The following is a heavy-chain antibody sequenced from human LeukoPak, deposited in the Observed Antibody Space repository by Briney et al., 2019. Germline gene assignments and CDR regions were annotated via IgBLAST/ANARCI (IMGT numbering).Heavy chain of an antibody. CDR2: ISSSDAST. J-gene: IGHJ4*02. Sequence: GGSLRLSCAASGFTFGNYDMSWVRQAPGKGLEWVSIISSSDASTHYADSVTGRFTISTDNAKNTLYLQMSSLRAEDTALYYCAKGSGRGSSSALDYWGQGTLVTVSS. V-gene: IGHV3-23*01. CDR3: AKGSGRGSSSALDY. CDR1: GFTFGNYD. D-gene: IGHD5-18*01.